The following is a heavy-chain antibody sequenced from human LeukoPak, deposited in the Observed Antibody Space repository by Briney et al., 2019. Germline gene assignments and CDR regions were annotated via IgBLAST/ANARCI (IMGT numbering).Heavy chain of an antibody. CDR2: INHSGST. Sequence: SETLSLTCAVYGGSFRGYYWSWIRQPPGKGLEWIGEINHSGSTNYNPSLKSRVTISVDTSKNQFSLKLSSVTAADTAVYYCARRTYYDFWSGYPNWFDPWGRGTLVTVSS. CDR3: ARRTYYDFWSGYPNWFDP. V-gene: IGHV4-34*01. D-gene: IGHD3-3*01. CDR1: GGSFRGYY. J-gene: IGHJ5*02.